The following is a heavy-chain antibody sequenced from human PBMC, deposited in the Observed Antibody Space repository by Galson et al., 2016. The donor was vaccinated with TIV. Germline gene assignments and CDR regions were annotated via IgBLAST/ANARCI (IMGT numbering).Heavy chain of an antibody. CDR3: ARDGRAEGDYNAWGDY. V-gene: IGHV3-66*01. CDR1: GFTVSGCS. D-gene: IGHD4-11*01. Sequence: SLRLSCAASGFTVSGCSLTWVRQAPGKGLEWVSIIHADGRTYYGGAVRDRVTISRDNSKNTVYLQMSSLRAEDTAVYYCARDGRAEGDYNAWGDYWGQGALVTVSS. CDR2: IHADGRT. J-gene: IGHJ4*02.